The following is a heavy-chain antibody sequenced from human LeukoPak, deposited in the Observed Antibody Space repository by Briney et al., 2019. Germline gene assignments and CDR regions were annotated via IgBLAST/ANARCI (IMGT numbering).Heavy chain of an antibody. V-gene: IGHV3-66*01. CDR1: GFTVSSNY. CDR2: IYSGGST. J-gene: IGHJ4*02. D-gene: IGHD6-13*01. CDR3: ARDGSSWSRFDY. Sequence: GGSLRLSCAASGFTVSSNYMSWVRQAPGKGLEWVSVIYSGGSTYYAGSVKGRFTISRDNSKNTLYLQMNSLRAEDTAVYYCARDGSSWSRFDYWGQGTLVTVSS.